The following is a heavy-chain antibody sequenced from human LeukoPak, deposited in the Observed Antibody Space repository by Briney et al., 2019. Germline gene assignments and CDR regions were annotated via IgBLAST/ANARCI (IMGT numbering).Heavy chain of an antibody. CDR3: ARGGGAPYYGMDV. Sequence: SETLSLTCAVSGGSLSGGSYSWSWIRQPPGKCLEWVGYIYHSGSTYYNPSLKSRVTISVDRSKNQFSLSLSSVTAADTAVYYCARGGGAPYYGMDVWGRGTTVTVSS. V-gene: IGHV4-30-2*01. D-gene: IGHD3-16*01. CDR1: GGSLSGGSYS. J-gene: IGHJ6*02. CDR2: IYHSGST.